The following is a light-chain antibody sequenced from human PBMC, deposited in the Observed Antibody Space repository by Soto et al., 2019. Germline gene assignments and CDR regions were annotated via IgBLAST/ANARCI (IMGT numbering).Light chain of an antibody. V-gene: IGLV2-8*01. CDR3: GSYAGSNGV. J-gene: IGLJ1*01. Sequence: QSVLTQPPSASGSPGQSVTISCTGTSSDVGGYNYVSWYQQHPGKAPKLMIYEVSKRPSGVPDRFSGSKSGNTASLTVSGLQAEDEDDYYCGSYAGSNGVFGPGTKLTVL. CDR1: SSDVGGYNY. CDR2: EVS.